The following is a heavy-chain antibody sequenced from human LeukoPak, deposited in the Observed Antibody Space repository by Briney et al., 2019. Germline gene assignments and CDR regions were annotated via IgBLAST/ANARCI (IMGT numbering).Heavy chain of an antibody. Sequence: GGSLRLSCAASGFTFSSYAMGCVRQAPGKGVEWVSGLSTSGGSTYYADSVKGRFTISRDNSKNTLYLQMNSLRAEDTAVYYCATTLLRASTYMDVWGKGTTVTVSS. CDR1: GFTFSSYA. V-gene: IGHV3-23*01. CDR2: LSTSGGST. CDR3: ATTLLRASTYMDV. D-gene: IGHD1-1*01. J-gene: IGHJ6*03.